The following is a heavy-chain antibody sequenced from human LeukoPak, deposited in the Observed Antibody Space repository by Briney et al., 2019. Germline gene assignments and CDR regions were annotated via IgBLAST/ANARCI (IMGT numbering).Heavy chain of an antibody. D-gene: IGHD2-2*01. V-gene: IGHV3-30-3*01. CDR3: ARDLRRLRYCSSTSCPPLYGMDV. Sequence: GGSLRLSCAASGFTFSSYAMHWVRRAPGKGLEWVAVISYDGSNKYYADSVKGRFTISRDNSRNTLYLQMNSLRAEDTAVYYCARDLRRLRYCSSTSCPPLYGMDVWGQGTTVTVSS. CDR2: ISYDGSNK. CDR1: GFTFSSYA. J-gene: IGHJ6*02.